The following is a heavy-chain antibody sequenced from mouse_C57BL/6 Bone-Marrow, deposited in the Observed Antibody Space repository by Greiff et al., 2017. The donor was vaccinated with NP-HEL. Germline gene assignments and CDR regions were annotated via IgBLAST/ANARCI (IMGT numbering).Heavy chain of an antibody. Sequence: VQLQQSGAELARPGASVKMSCKASGYTFTSYTMHWVKQRPGQGLEWIGYINPSSGYTKYNQKFKDKATLTADKSSSTAYMQLSSLTSEDSAVYYCARDPVEYYYAMDYGGQGTSVTVSS. CDR3: ARDPVEYYYAMDY. CDR2: INPSSGYT. J-gene: IGHJ4*01. CDR1: GYTFTSYT. V-gene: IGHV1-4*01.